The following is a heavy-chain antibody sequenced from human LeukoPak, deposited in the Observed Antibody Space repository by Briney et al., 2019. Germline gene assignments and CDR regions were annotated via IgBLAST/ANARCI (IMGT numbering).Heavy chain of an antibody. J-gene: IGHJ5*02. Sequence: SETLSLTCTVSGGSISSGGYYWSWIRQHPGKGLEWIGHIYYSGSTYYNPSLKSRVTISVDTSKNQFSLKLSSVTAADTAVYYCASSYQLPPNNWFDPWGQGTLVTVSS. CDR1: GGSISSGGYY. CDR2: IYYSGST. CDR3: ASSYQLPPNNWFDP. D-gene: IGHD2-2*01. V-gene: IGHV4-31*03.